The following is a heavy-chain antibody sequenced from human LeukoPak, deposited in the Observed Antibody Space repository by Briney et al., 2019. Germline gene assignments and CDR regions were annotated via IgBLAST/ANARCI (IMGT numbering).Heavy chain of an antibody. CDR3: ARGYRVGATIGRAFDP. D-gene: IGHD1-26*01. Sequence: VASVKVSCKASGYTFTGYYMHWVRQAPGQGLEWMGWINPNSGGTNYAQKFQGWVTMTRDTSISTAYMELSRLRSDDTAVYYCARGYRVGATIGRAFDPWGQGTLVTVSS. J-gene: IGHJ5*02. CDR1: GYTFTGYY. V-gene: IGHV1-2*04. CDR2: INPNSGGT.